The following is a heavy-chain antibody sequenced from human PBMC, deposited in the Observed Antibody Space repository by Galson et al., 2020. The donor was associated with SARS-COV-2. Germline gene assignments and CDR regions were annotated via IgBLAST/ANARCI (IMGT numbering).Heavy chain of an antibody. CDR2: ISRSGSST. D-gene: IGHD3-22*01. J-gene: IGHJ4*02. CDR1: GFTFSDYY. Sequence: GGSLRLSCAASGFTFSDYYMSWIRQAPGKGLEWVSYISRSGSSTFYADSLKGRVTISRDNAKNSLYLQMSSLRVEYTAVYYCARRPDYYDSSTFVYDWGQGTLVTVSS. CDR3: ARRPDYYDSSTFVYD. V-gene: IGHV3-11*01.